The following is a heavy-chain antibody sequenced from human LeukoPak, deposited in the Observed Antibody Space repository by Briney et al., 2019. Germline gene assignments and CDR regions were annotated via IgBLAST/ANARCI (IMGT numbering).Heavy chain of an antibody. CDR1: GGSISSSTYY. D-gene: IGHD2-2*01. J-gene: IGHJ5*02. V-gene: IGHV4-39*02. Sequence: SETLSLTCTVSGGSISSSTYYWGWVRQPPGKGLEWIGSVSYGGTTYYNTSLWSRVTISIDTSRNQFSLKVTSVTAADTAVYYCARETPAVRNNCFDPWGQGTLVTVSS. CDR3: ARETPAVRNNCFDP. CDR2: VSYGGTT.